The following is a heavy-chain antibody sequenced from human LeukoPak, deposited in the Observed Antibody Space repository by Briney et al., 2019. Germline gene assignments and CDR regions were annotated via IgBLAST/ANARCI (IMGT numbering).Heavy chain of an antibody. D-gene: IGHD6-6*01. V-gene: IGHV3-74*01. CDR3: SRVGGSSDFDS. Sequence: PGGSLRLSCAGAGRIFSSCSFNWVRQTPGKGLVLVSHINPDGTTTDYADSVKGRFTFSRDNAKNTLYLQMNNLRVDDSAVYYCSRVGGSSDFDSWGQGTLVTVSS. J-gene: IGHJ4*02. CDR1: GRIFSSCS. CDR2: INPDGTTT.